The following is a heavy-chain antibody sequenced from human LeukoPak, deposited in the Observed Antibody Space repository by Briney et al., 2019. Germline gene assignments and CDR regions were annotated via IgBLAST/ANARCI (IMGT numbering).Heavy chain of an antibody. D-gene: IGHD5/OR15-5a*01. CDR1: GFTLDDSA. Sequence: GRSLRLSCAASGFTLDDSAMHWVRQAPGKGPEWVSGISWNSGSIGYAGSVKGRFTISRDNAKNSLYLLMNSLRAEDTAFYYCASVVTHYYYYYMDVWGKGTTVTVSS. J-gene: IGHJ6*03. CDR2: ISWNSGSI. V-gene: IGHV3-9*01. CDR3: ASVVTHYYYYYMDV.